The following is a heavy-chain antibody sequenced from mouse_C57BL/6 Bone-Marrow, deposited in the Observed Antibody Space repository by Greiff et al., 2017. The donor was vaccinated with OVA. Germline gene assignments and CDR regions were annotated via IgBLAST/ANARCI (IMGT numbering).Heavy chain of an antibody. CDR1: GYTFTSYW. Sequence: QVQLQQPGTELVKPGASVKLSCKASGYTFTSYWMHWVKQRPGQGLEWIGNINPSNGGTNYNEKFKSKATLTVDNSSSTAYMQLSSLTSEDSAVYYCARSPPYNYGSSYAMDYWGQGTSVTVSS. D-gene: IGHD1-1*01. CDR3: ARSPPYNYGSSYAMDY. J-gene: IGHJ4*01. CDR2: INPSNGGT. V-gene: IGHV1-53*01.